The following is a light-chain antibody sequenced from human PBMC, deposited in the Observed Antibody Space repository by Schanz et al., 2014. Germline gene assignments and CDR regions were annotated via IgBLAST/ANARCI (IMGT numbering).Light chain of an antibody. V-gene: IGLV2-11*01. CDR2: DVS. CDR1: SSDVGGYKY. CDR3: SSYAGANTLV. J-gene: IGLJ2*01. Sequence: QSALTQPRSVSGSPGQSVTISCTGTSSDVGGYKYVSWYQQHPGKAPKLMIYDVSKRPSGVPDRFSGSKSGNTASLTISGLQAEDEADYYCSSYAGANTLVFGGGTKLTVL.